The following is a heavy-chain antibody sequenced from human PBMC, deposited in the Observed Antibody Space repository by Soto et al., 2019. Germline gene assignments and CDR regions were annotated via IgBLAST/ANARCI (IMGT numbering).Heavy chain of an antibody. CDR1: GGTFSSFG. D-gene: IGHD5-12*01. J-gene: IGHJ1*01. Sequence: QVQLVQSGAELKKPGSSVKVSCKASGGTFSSFGISWVRQAHGQGLEWMGGIIPVFGRPNYAQRFRGRLTITADESTNTGYMELIDLRSEDTAVYYCAREGSGYNFWGQGTQVTVSS. V-gene: IGHV1-69*01. CDR3: AREGSGYNF. CDR2: IIPVFGRP.